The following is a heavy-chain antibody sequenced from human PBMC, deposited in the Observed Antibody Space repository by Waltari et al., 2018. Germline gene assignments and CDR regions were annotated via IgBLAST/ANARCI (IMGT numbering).Heavy chain of an antibody. CDR1: GFPFNTYT. CDR2: ISASGAI. V-gene: IGHV3-48*02. CDR3: ARDRAPYCSSGDCYFDY. J-gene: IGHJ4*02. Sequence: EVLLVESGGGLVQPGGSLRLSCAASGFPFNTYTMNWIRQAPGTGLEWISYISASGAIFYADSVKGRFTISRDDARNSLHLQMNSLRDEDTAVYYCARDRAPYCSSGDCYFDYWGQGTLVTVSS. D-gene: IGHD2-2*01.